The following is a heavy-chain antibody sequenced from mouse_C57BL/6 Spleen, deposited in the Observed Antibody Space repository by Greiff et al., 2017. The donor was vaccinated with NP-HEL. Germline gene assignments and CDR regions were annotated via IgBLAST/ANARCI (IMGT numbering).Heavy chain of an antibody. J-gene: IGHJ2*01. CDR3: ARFYYDYDRVDY. V-gene: IGHV1-82*01. Sequence: QVQLQQSGPELVKPGASVKISCKASGYAFSSSWMNWVKQRPGKGLEWIGRIYPGDGDTNYNGKFKGKATLTADKSSSTAYMQLSSLTSEDSAVYFCARFYYDYDRVDYWGQGTTLTVAS. CDR2: IYPGDGDT. CDR1: GYAFSSSW. D-gene: IGHD2-4*01.